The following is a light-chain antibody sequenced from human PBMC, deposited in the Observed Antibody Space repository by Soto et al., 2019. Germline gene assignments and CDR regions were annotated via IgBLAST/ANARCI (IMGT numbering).Light chain of an antibody. Sequence: QSAMTQPASVSRSPGQSITISCTETSSDVGSYDLVSWYQQHPGKAPKLMIYEGTKRPSGVSSRFSGSRSGNTASLTISGLQAEDEADYYCCSYAGGSTVFGGGTKLTVL. CDR1: SSDVGSYDL. CDR3: CSYAGGSTV. CDR2: EGT. V-gene: IGLV2-23*01. J-gene: IGLJ2*01.